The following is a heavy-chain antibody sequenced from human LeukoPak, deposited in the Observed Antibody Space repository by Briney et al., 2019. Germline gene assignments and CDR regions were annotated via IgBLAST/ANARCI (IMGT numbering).Heavy chain of an antibody. J-gene: IGHJ6*02. CDR2: ISGSGGST. CDR1: GFTFSSYA. V-gene: IGHV3-23*01. CDR3: AKDRGGSSWYQGFPDYYYYYGMDV. D-gene: IGHD6-13*01. Sequence: PLGGSLRLSCAASGFTFSSYAMSWVRQAPGKGLEWVSAISGSGGSTYYADSVKGRFTISRDNSKNTLYLQMNSLRAEDTAVYYCAKDRGGSSWYQGFPDYYYYYGMDVWGQGTTVTVSS.